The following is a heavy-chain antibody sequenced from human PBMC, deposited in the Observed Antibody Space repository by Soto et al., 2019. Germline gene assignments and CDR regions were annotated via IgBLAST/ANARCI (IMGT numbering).Heavy chain of an antibody. V-gene: IGHV4-59*01. CDR1: GGSISSCY. J-gene: IGHJ6*02. CDR3: ARDRTSFGLHV. CDR2: VSYSGNT. Sequence: SETLSLTCTVSGGSISSCYWIWIRQPPGKGLEWVGYVSYSGNTRHNPSLKNRVTISVDSSKNRFYLKLTSVTAADTALYYCARDRTSFGLHVWGQGTKVTVSS. D-gene: IGHD1-7*01.